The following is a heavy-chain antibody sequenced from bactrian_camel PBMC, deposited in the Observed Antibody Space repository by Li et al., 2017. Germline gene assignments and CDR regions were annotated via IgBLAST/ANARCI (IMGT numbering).Heavy chain of an antibody. CDR1: GYTYASAY. Sequence: QVQLVESGGGSVQAGGSLRLACSASGYTYASAYMSWVRQAPGKEREGVAAIHYGGTRTYYGDSVKGRFSISQESASDTLYLQMNSLQLEDSAMYYCAAGGWVCGLSKIVPAMYDNDYWGKGTQVTVS. CDR2: IHYGGTRT. D-gene: IGHD3*01. V-gene: IGHV3S28*01. J-gene: IGHJ7*01.